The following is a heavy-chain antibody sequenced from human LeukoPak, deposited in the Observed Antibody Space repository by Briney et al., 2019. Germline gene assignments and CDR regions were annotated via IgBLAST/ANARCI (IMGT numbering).Heavy chain of an antibody. D-gene: IGHD2-2*01. Sequence: SQTLSLTCTVSGGSISSGSYYWSWIRQPAGKGLEWIGRIYTSGSTNYNPSLTSRVTISVDTSKNQFSLKLSSVTAADTAVYYCARSEVVPAYYYGMDVWGQGTTVTVSS. CDR2: IYTSGST. CDR3: ARSEVVPAYYYGMDV. J-gene: IGHJ6*02. CDR1: GGSISSGSYY. V-gene: IGHV4-61*02.